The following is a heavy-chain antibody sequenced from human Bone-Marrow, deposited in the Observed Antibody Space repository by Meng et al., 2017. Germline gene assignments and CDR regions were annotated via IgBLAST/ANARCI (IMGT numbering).Heavy chain of an antibody. CDR3: AREDRYYYDSRVDY. V-gene: IGHV4-34*01. J-gene: IGHJ4*02. D-gene: IGHD3-22*01. CDR1: GGSFSGYY. CDR2: INHSGST. Sequence: QVQLQPWGAGLLKPSETLSLTGAVYGGSFSGYYWSWIRQPPGKGLEWIGEINHSGSTNYNPSLKSRVTISVDTSKNQFSLKLSSVTAADTAVYYCAREDRYYYDSRVDYWGQGTLVTVSS.